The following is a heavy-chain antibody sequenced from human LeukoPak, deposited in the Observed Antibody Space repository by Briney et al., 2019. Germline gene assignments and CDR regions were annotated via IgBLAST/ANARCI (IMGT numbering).Heavy chain of an antibody. Sequence: KPSETLSLTCAVSSYSISSGYYWGRIRQPPGKGLEWIGSIYHSGSTYYNPSLKSRVTISVDTSKNQFSLKLSSVTAADTAVYYCARRSLGTIDYWGQGTLVTVSS. J-gene: IGHJ4*02. CDR2: IYHSGST. CDR3: ARRSLGTIDY. V-gene: IGHV4-38-2*01. D-gene: IGHD3/OR15-3a*01. CDR1: SYSISSGYY.